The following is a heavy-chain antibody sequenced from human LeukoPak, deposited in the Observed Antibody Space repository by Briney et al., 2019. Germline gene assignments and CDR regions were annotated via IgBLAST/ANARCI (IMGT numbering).Heavy chain of an antibody. CDR2: INAGNGNT. J-gene: IGHJ3*02. CDR3: TLTTVTTKAFDI. CDR1: GGTFSSYA. V-gene: IGHV1-3*01. Sequence: GASVKVSCTASGGTFSSYAISWVRQAPGQRLEWMGWINAGNGNTKYSQKFQGRVTITRDTSASTAYMELSSLRSEDTAVYYCTLTTVTTKAFDIWGQGTMVTVSS. D-gene: IGHD4-11*01.